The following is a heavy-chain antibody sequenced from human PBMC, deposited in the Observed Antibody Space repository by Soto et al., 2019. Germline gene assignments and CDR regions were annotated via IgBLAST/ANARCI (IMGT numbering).Heavy chain of an antibody. V-gene: IGHV1-69*01. CDR1: GGTFSSYA. CDR3: ARGGYSYDINPSIYYYYGMDV. J-gene: IGHJ6*02. D-gene: IGHD5-18*01. CDR2: IIPIFGTA. Sequence: QVQLVQSGAEVKKPGSSVKVSCKASGGTFSSYAISWVRQAPGQGLEWMGGIIPIFGTANYAQKFQGRVTITADESTSTAYMELSSLRSEDTAVYYCARGGYSYDINPSIYYYYGMDVWGQGTTVTVSS.